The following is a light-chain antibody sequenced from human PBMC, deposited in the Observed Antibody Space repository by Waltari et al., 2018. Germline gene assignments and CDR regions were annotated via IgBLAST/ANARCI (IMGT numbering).Light chain of an antibody. CDR3: QQYYSTPLT. Sequence: DIVMTQSPDSLAVSLGERATINCKSSQSVLYSSNNKNYLAWYQQKPGQPPKLLIYGASTRESGVPDRFSGSGSGTYFTLTISSLQAEDVAVYYCQQYYSTPLTFGGGTKVEIK. CDR1: QSVLYSSNNKNY. CDR2: GAS. V-gene: IGKV4-1*01. J-gene: IGKJ4*01.